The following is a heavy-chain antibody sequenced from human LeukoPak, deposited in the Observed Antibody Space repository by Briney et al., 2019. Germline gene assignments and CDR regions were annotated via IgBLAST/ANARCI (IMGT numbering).Heavy chain of an antibody. V-gene: IGHV3-30*04. CDR3: ARDHGFWFDP. CDR2: ISRDGSRA. J-gene: IGHJ5*02. Sequence: PGRSLRLSCAASGFMFSSYAMHWVRQAPGKGLEWVAVISRDGSRAYYADSVKGRFIISRENSKNTMYLQMNSLRPVDTAVYYCARDHGFWFDPWGQGTLVTVSS. CDR1: GFMFSSYA.